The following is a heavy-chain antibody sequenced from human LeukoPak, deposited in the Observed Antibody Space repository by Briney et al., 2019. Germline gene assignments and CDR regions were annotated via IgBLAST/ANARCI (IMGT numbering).Heavy chain of an antibody. CDR1: GFTFSNYW. CDR3: ARVVVGANNWFDP. V-gene: IGHV3-74*01. D-gene: IGHD1-26*01. J-gene: IGHJ5*02. CDR2: INSDGSST. Sequence: GGSLRLSCAASGFTFSNYWMHWVRQAPGKGLVWVSRINSDGSSTTYADSVKGRFTISRDNAKNTLYLQMNSLKAEDTAVYYCARVVVGANNWFDPWGQGTLVTVSP.